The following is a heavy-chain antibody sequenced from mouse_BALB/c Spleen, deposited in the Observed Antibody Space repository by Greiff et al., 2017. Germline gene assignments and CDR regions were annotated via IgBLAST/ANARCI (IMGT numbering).Heavy chain of an antibody. CDR3: AREILGYFDV. CDR2: IFPGSGNT. V-gene: IGHV1-66*01. CDR1: GYSFTSYY. Sequence: VQLQQSGPELVKPGASVKISCKASGYSFTSYYIHWVKQRPGQGLEWIGWIFPGSGNTKYNEKFKGKATLTADTSSSTAYMQLSSLTSEDSAVYFCAREILGYFDVWGAGTTVTVSS. J-gene: IGHJ1*01.